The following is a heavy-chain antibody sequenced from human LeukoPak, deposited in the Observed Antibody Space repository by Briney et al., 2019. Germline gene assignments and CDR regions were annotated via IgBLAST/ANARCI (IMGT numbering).Heavy chain of an antibody. Sequence: GRSLRLSCAASGFTFSSYGMHWVRQAPGKGLEWVSAISGSGGSTYYADSVKGRFTISRDNSKNTLYLQMNSLRAEDTAVYYCANGSAFDYWGQGTLVTVSS. J-gene: IGHJ4*02. V-gene: IGHV3-23*01. CDR1: GFTFSSYG. CDR2: ISGSGGST. CDR3: ANGSAFDY.